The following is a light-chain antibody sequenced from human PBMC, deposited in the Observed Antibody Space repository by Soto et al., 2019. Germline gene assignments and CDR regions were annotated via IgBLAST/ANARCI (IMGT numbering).Light chain of an antibody. V-gene: IGKV3-20*01. Sequence: EIVLTQSPGTLSSSPGERATLACRASQSVRSSYLAWYQQKPGQAPRLLIYGASTRATGIPDRFSGSGSGTDFTLTISRLEPEDFAVYYCQQYGSSPRFTFGPGTKVDIK. CDR2: GAS. J-gene: IGKJ3*01. CDR1: QSVRSSY. CDR3: QQYGSSPRFT.